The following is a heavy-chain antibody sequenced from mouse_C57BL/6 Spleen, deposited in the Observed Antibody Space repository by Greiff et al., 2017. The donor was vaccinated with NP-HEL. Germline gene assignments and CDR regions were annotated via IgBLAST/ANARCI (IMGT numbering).Heavy chain of an antibody. V-gene: IGHV1-72*01. J-gene: IGHJ4*01. CDR3: ARSLPFYYAMDY. CDR2: IDPNSGGT. D-gene: IGHD2-1*01. Sequence: PGRGLEWIGRIDPNSGGTKYNEKFKSKATLTVDKPSSTAYMQLSSLTSEDSAVYYCARSLPFYYAMDYWGQGTSVTVSS.